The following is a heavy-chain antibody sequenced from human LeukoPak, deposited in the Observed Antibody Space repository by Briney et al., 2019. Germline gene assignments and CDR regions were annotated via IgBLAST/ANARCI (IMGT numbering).Heavy chain of an antibody. CDR1: GGSISRGGYF. Sequence: SETLSLTCTVSGGSISRGGYFWSWIRQHPGKGLEWIGYIYYSGSTYYNPSLKSRVTISVDTSKNQFSLKLSSVTAADTAVYYCARGGPYSSSWYNWFDPWGQGTLVTVSS. V-gene: IGHV4-31*03. D-gene: IGHD6-13*01. CDR2: IYYSGST. J-gene: IGHJ5*02. CDR3: ARGGPYSSSWYNWFDP.